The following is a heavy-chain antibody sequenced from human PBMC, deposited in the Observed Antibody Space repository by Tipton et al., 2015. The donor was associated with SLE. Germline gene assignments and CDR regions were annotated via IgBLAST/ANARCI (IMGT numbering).Heavy chain of an antibody. D-gene: IGHD4-23*01. CDR3: ARGYAGNSLKDY. CDR2: INPSGGRA. V-gene: IGHV1-46*01. Sequence: QSGAEVKKPGASLKVSCRASGYGFTSYYMHWVRQAPGQGFEWMGMINPSGGRATYAQKFQGRVTPTRDTSTSTVYMELSSLRSEDTAVYYCARGYAGNSLKDYWGQGTLVTTSS. CDR1: GYGFTSYY. J-gene: IGHJ4*02.